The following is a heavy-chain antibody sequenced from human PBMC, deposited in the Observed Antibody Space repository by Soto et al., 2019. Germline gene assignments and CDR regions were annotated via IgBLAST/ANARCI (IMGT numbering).Heavy chain of an antibody. Sequence: QVQLVQSGAEVKKPGSSVKVSCKASGGTFSSYTISWVRQAPGQGLEWMGRIIPILGIANYAQKFQGRVTITADKSTSTAYIELSSLRSEDTAVYYCARDHGYDSSGICDYWGQGTLVTVSS. J-gene: IGHJ4*02. D-gene: IGHD3-22*01. CDR3: ARDHGYDSSGICDY. CDR2: IIPILGIA. CDR1: GGTFSSYT. V-gene: IGHV1-69*08.